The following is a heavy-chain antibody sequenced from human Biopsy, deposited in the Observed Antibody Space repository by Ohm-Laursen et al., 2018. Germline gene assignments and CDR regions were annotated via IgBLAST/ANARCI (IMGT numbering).Heavy chain of an antibody. CDR2: TSFDGSNN. CDR3: AKDGGQWLGGAFDI. CDR1: GFGFYA. J-gene: IGHJ3*02. D-gene: IGHD6-19*01. V-gene: IGHV3-30*18. Sequence: SLRLSCAASGFGFYAMHWVRQPPGKGLEWLAVTSFDGSNNFYAESVRGRFTISRDRSRDTLYLQMNRLTNEDTALYYCAKDGGQWLGGAFDIWGHGTMVIVAS.